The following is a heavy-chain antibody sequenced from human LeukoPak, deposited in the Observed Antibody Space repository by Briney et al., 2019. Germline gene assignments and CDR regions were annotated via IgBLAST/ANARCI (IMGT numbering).Heavy chain of an antibody. CDR3: ARDPEAMTTVRYFDY. Sequence: SVKVSCKASVGTFSSYAISWVRQAPGQGLEWMGGIIPIFGTANYAQKFPGRVTITADESTSTAYMELSSLRSEDTAVYYCARDPEAMTTVRYFDYWGQGTLVTVSS. D-gene: IGHD4-11*01. CDR2: IIPIFGTA. J-gene: IGHJ4*02. V-gene: IGHV1-69*13. CDR1: VGTFSSYA.